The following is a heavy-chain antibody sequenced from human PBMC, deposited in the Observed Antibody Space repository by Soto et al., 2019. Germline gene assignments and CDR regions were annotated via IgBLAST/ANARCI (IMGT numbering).Heavy chain of an antibody. J-gene: IGHJ5*02. V-gene: IGHV1-3*01. CDR1: GYTFTSYA. D-gene: IGHD6-19*01. CDR2: INAGNGNT. Sequence: ASVKVSCKASGYTFTSYAIRWVRQAPGQRLEWMGWINAGNGNTKYAQKFQGRVTMTTDTSTSTAYMELRSLRSDDTAVYYCAKRAPDYCYSSSCLDQWGQGTLVTVSS. CDR3: AKRAPDYCYSSSCLDQ.